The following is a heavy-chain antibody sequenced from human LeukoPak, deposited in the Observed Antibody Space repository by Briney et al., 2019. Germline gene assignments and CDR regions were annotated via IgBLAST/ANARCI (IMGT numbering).Heavy chain of an antibody. V-gene: IGHV3-53*01. CDR3: ARAGGWLQVSYCFDY. Sequence: GGSLRLSCAASGFTVSSNYMSWVRQAPGKGLEWVSVIYSGGSTYYADSVKGRFTISRDNSKNTLYLQMNSLRVEDTAVYYCARAGGWLQVSYCFDYWGQGTLVTVSS. CDR1: GFTVSSNY. J-gene: IGHJ4*02. CDR2: IYSGGST. D-gene: IGHD5-24*01.